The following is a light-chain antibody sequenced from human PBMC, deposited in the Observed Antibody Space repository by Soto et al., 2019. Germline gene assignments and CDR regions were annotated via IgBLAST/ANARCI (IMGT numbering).Light chain of an antibody. V-gene: IGLV2-14*03. CDR1: SSDCGTYNY. CDR2: DVS. Sequence: QSALTQPASVSGSPGQSITISCTGTSSDCGTYNYVSWYQHHPGRAPKLMIYDVSSRPSGVSNRFSGSKSANTASLTISGLQAEDEADYYCCSYTSSSTWVFGGGTKLTVL. CDR3: CSYTSSSTWV. J-gene: IGLJ3*02.